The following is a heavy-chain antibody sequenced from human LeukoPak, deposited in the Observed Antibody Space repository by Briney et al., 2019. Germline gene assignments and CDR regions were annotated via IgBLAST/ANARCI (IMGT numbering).Heavy chain of an antibody. V-gene: IGHV1-24*01. CDR2: FDPEDGET. CDR3: ATGLIVVYPVNDALDI. D-gene: IGHD3-22*01. CDR1: GYTLTELS. Sequence: ASVKVPCKVSGYTLTELSMHWVRQAPGRGLEWMGGFDPEDGETIYAQKFQGRVTMTEDTSTDTAYMELSSLRSEDTAVYYCATGLIVVYPVNDALDIWGQGTMVTVSS. J-gene: IGHJ3*02.